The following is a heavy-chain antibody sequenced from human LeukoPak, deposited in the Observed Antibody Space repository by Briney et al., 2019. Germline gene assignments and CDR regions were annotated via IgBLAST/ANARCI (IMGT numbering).Heavy chain of an antibody. CDR2: IWYDGSNK. D-gene: IGHD6-19*01. V-gene: IGHV3-33*01. CDR3: ARDPDSSGQLDY. Sequence: GGSLRLSCAASGFTFSSYGMHWVGQAPGKGLEWVAVIWYDGSNKYYADSVKGRFTISRDNSKNTLYLQMNSLRAEDTAVYYCARDPDSSGQLDYWGQGTLVTVSS. J-gene: IGHJ4*02. CDR1: GFTFSSYG.